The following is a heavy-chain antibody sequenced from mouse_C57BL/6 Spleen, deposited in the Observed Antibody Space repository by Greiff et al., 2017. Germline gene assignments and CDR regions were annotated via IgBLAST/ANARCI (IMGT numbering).Heavy chain of an antibody. Sequence: QVQLQQPGAELVKPGASVKMSCKASGYTFTSYWITWVKQRPGQGLEWIGDIYPGSGSTNYNEKFKSKATLTVDTSSSTASMQLSSLTSEDSAVYGCARRRAWGYDDGEFAYWGQGTLVTVSA. CDR3: ARRRAWGYDDGEFAY. D-gene: IGHD2-2*01. CDR1: GYTFTSYW. J-gene: IGHJ3*01. V-gene: IGHV1-55*01. CDR2: IYPGSGST.